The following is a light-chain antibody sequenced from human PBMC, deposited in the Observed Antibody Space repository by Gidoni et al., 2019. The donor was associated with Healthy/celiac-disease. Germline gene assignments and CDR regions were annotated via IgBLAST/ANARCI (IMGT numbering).Light chain of an antibody. J-gene: IGKJ2*01. V-gene: IGKV1-39*01. CDR3: QQSYSTPRT. Sequence: DIQMTQSPSSLSASVGDRVTITCRASQSISSYLNWYQQKPGKAPKLLIYAASSLQSGVPSRFSGSGSGTDFTRTISSLQPEDCATYYCQQSYSTPRTFGQXTKLELK. CDR2: AAS. CDR1: QSISSY.